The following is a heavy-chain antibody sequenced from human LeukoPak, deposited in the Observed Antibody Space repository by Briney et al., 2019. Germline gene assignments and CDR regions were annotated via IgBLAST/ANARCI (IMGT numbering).Heavy chain of an antibody. V-gene: IGHV1-46*01. J-gene: IGHJ4*02. Sequence: WMGIINPTGGSTTYAQKFQGRVTMTRDTSTSTVYVELSSLRSDDTAVYYCARTAARRFDYWGQGTLVTVSS. CDR2: INPTGGST. CDR3: ARTAARRFDY. D-gene: IGHD6-6*01.